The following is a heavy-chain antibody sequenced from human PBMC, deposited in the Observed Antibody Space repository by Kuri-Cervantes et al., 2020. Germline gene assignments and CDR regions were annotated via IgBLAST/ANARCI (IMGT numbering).Heavy chain of an antibody. CDR2: IYYSGAT. CDR1: GGSISSYY. D-gene: IGHD4/OR15-4a*01. Sequence: SETLSLTCTVSGGSISSYYWSWIRQPPGKGLEWIGYIYYSGATNYNPSLKSRVTISVDTSKNQFSLKLISVTAADTAVYYCARVDYGLDYWGQGTLVTVSS. J-gene: IGHJ4*02. CDR3: ARVDYGLDY. V-gene: IGHV4-59*01.